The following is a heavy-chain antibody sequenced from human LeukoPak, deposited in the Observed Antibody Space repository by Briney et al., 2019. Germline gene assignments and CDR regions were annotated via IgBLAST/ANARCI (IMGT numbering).Heavy chain of an antibody. Sequence: GASVKVSCKASGGTFSSYAISWVRQAPGQGLEWMGGIIPIFGTANYAQKFQGRVTITADESTSTAYMELSSLRSEDTAVYYCARVDRDIVVVPAAIPSGWFDPWGQGTLVTVSS. CDR1: GGTFSSYA. CDR3: ARVDRDIVVVPAAIPSGWFDP. J-gene: IGHJ5*02. V-gene: IGHV1-69*13. D-gene: IGHD2-2*02. CDR2: IIPIFGTA.